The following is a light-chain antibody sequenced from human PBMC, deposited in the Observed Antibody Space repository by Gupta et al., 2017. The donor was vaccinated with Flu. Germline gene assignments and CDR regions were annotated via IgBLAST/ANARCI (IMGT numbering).Light chain of an antibody. CDR1: RSNIGVNT. CDR3: AAWDDNLSGFYI. CDR2: QND. J-gene: IGLJ1*01. V-gene: IGLV1-44*01. Sequence: QSVLTQPPSVSATPGQKVTISCSGSRSNIGVNTVNWYQQLPGTAPKLLVYQNDKRPSGVPDRVSGSKSGTSAALAISGLQSEEEADYFCAAWDDNLSGFYIFGTGTTVTVL.